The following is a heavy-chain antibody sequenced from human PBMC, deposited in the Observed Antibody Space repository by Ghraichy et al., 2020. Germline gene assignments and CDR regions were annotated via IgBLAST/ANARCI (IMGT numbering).Heavy chain of an antibody. J-gene: IGHJ4*02. CDR1: GFTFSSYW. CDR2: INSDGSGT. V-gene: IGHV3-74*01. CDR3: ARGVAPAAALGY. Sequence: GESLNISCAASGFTFSSYWMYWVRQGPGKGPVWVSHINSDGSGTSYADSVRGRFTISRDNAKNTMYLQMNSLRAEDTAVYYCARGVAPAAALGYWGQGTLVTVSS. D-gene: IGHD2-2*01.